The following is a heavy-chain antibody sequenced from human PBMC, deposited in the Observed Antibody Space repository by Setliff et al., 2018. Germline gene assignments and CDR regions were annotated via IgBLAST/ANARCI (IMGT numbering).Heavy chain of an antibody. CDR2: IYPGDSDT. CDR3: ARVGQQLVYYYYGMDV. Sequence: GESLKISCKGSGYSFTSYWIGSVRQMPGKGLEWMGIIYPGDSDTRYSPSFQGQVTISADKSISTAYLQWSSLKASDTAMYDCARVGQQLVYYYYGMDVWGQGTTVTVS. V-gene: IGHV5-51*01. CDR1: GYSFTSYW. J-gene: IGHJ6*02. D-gene: IGHD6-13*01.